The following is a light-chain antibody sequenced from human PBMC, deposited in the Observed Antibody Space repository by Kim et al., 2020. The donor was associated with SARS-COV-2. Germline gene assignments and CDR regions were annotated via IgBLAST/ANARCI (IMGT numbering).Light chain of an antibody. Sequence: GKTVTISCTGSSGSIASTYVQWYQQRPGSVPTIVIYEDNQRPSGVPDRFSGSLDSSSNSAFLTISGLKTEDEADYYCQSYAGTSVVFGGGTQLTVL. V-gene: IGLV6-57*02. CDR2: EDN. CDR3: QSYAGTSVV. CDR1: SGSIASTY. J-gene: IGLJ2*01.